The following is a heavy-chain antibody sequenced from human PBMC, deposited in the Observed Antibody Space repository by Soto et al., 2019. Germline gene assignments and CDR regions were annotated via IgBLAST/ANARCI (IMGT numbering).Heavy chain of an antibody. J-gene: IGHJ4*02. Sequence: SETLSLTCAVSGYSISSGYYWGWIRQPPGKGLEWIGSIYHSGSTYYNPSPKSRVTISVDTSKNQFSLKLSSVTAADTAVYYCARGLRFLEWLLDPTYYFDYWGQGTLVTVSS. CDR2: IYHSGST. D-gene: IGHD3-3*01. CDR1: GYSISSGYY. CDR3: ARGLRFLEWLLDPTYYFDY. V-gene: IGHV4-38-2*01.